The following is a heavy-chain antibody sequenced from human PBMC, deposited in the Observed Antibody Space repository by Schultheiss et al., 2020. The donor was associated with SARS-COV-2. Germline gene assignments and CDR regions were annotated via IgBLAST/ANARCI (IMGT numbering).Heavy chain of an antibody. CDR3: ARQAYDFWSGYRYPIDY. V-gene: IGHV5-51*01. CDR2: TYPGDSDT. Sequence: GGSLRLYCKGSGYSFTSDWIGWVRQMTGKGPEWMGFTYPGDSDTRYSPSFQGQVTISADKSISTAYLQWSSLKVSDTAMYYCARQAYDFWSGYRYPIDYWGQGSLVTVAS. D-gene: IGHD3-3*01. CDR1: GYSFTSDW. J-gene: IGHJ4*02.